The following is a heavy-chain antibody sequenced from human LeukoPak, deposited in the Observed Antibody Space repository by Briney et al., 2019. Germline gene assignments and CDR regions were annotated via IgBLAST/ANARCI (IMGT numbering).Heavy chain of an antibody. Sequence: GGSLRLSWLTSGFTLSTNAMSWVRQAPGKGLEWISGISGSGASTYYADSVKGRFTISRDDSRNTLYLQMNSLRGDDTAVYYCAKDVGKWGSLHFFDYWGQGTLVTVSS. CDR3: AKDVGKWGSLHFFDY. D-gene: IGHD2-15*01. CDR1: GFTLSTNA. J-gene: IGHJ4*02. V-gene: IGHV3-23*01. CDR2: ISGSGAST.